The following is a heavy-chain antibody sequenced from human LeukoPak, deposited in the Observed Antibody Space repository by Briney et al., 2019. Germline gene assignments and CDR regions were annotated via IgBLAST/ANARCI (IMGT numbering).Heavy chain of an antibody. V-gene: IGHV3-53*01. CDR1: GFTVSSNY. Sequence: GGSLRLSCAASGFTVSSNYMKWVRQAPGKGLEWGSVSYSGGSTPYADSMKGRFTISRDNSKTPLYLQMNTLRAEDMAVYYCASGSTEFDYWGQGTLVTVSS. CDR2: SYSGGST. CDR3: ASGSTEFDY. J-gene: IGHJ4*02.